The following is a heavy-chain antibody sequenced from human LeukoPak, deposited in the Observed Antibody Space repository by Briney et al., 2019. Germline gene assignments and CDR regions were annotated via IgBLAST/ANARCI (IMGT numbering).Heavy chain of an antibody. Sequence: GGSLRLSCAASGFAFSSSWMSWVRQAPGKGLEWVASIKQDGSETYYVDSLKGRFTVSRDNAKNSVYLQMNNLRAEDTAVYYCARRAPGYCITTSCPDTYYYYYYMDVWGKGTTVTVSS. CDR2: IKQDGSET. D-gene: IGHD2-2*01. J-gene: IGHJ6*03. CDR1: GFAFSSSW. V-gene: IGHV3-7*01. CDR3: ARRAPGYCITTSCPDTYYYYYYMDV.